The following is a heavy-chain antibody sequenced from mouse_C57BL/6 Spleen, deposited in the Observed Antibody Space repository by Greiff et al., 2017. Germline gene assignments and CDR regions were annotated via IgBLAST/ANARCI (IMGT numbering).Heavy chain of an antibody. CDR3: ARPNYGSSPWFAY. J-gene: IGHJ3*01. Sequence: APGGVDFSRYWMSWVRRAPGKGLEWIGEINPDSSTINYAPSLKDKFIISRDNAKNTLYLQMSKVRSEDTALYYCARPNYGSSPWFAYWGQGTLVTVSA. V-gene: IGHV4-1*01. CDR2: INPDSSTI. D-gene: IGHD1-1*01. CDR1: GVDFSRYW.